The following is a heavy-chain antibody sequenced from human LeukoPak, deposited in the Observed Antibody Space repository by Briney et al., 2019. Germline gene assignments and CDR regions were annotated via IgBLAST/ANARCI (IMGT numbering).Heavy chain of an antibody. CDR1: GYTFTGYY. CDR2: INPNSGGT. CDR3: ARGHYGGSFDY. V-gene: IGHV1-2*02. Sequence: ASVKVSCKASGYTFTGYYMHWVRQAPGQGLEWMGWINPNSGGTNYAQEFQGRVTMTRDTSISTAYMELSRLRSDDTAVYYCARGHYGGSFDYWGQGTLVTVSS. J-gene: IGHJ4*02. D-gene: IGHD4-23*01.